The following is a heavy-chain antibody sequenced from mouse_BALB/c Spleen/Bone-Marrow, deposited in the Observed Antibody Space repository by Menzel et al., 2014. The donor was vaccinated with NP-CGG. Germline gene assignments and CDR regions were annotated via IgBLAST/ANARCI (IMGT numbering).Heavy chain of an antibody. D-gene: IGHD2-1*01. Sequence: QVQLKQSGAELVKPGASVKMSCKAYGYSFTNYWMHWVKQRPGQGLEWIGYISPSTGYSEYNQKFKDKATLTADKSSNIAFMQLSSLTSEDSAVYYCARYGNYPLFAYWGPGTLVTVSA. J-gene: IGHJ3*01. CDR1: GYSFTNYW. V-gene: IGHV1-7*01. CDR2: ISPSTGYS. CDR3: ARYGNYPLFAY.